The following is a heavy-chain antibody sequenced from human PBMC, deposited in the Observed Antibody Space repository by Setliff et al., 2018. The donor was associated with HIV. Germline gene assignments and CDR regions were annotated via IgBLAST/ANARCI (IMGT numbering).Heavy chain of an antibody. CDR1: GGSFSGYY. CDR3: ARELGSFPYYMDV. J-gene: IGHJ6*03. D-gene: IGHD3-10*01. V-gene: IGHV4-34*01. CDR2: IHHSRRT. Sequence: KPSETLSLTCAVYGGSFSGYYWSWIRQSPGKGLEWIGDIHHSRRTSYSPSLKSRVAISLDTSKNQFSLKLSSVTAADTAIYYCARELGSFPYYMDVWGKGTTVTVSS.